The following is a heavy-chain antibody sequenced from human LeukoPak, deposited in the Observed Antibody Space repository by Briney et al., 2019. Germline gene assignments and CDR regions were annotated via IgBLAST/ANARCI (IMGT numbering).Heavy chain of an antibody. V-gene: IGHV4-59*01. CDR3: ARGTELFNYFDY. D-gene: IGHD1-14*01. CDR2: IYYSGST. J-gene: IGHJ4*02. CDR1: GGSISSYY. Sequence: SETLSLTCTVSGGSISSYYWSWIRQPPGKGLEWIGYIYYSGSTNYNPSLKSRVTISVDTSKNQFSLKLSSVTAADTAVYYCARGTELFNYFDYWGQGTLVTVSS.